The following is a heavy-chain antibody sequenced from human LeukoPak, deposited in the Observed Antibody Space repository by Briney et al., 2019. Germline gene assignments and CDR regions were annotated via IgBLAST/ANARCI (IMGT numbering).Heavy chain of an antibody. CDR2: INPNSGGT. D-gene: IGHD3-10*01. CDR1: GYTFTGYY. V-gene: IGHV1-2*02. Sequence: ASVKVSCKASGYTFTGYYMHWVRQAPGQGLECMGWINPNSGGTNYAQKFQGRVTMTRDTSIITAYMDLSRLSSDDTAVYYCARVTIIRYSDAFDIWGQGTMVTVSS. J-gene: IGHJ3*02. CDR3: ARVTIIRYSDAFDI.